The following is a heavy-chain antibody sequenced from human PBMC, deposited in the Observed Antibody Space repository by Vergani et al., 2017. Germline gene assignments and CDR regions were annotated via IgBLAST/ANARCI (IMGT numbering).Heavy chain of an antibody. D-gene: IGHD1-1*01. V-gene: IGHV1-69*01. Sequence: QVQLVQSGAEVKKPGSSVKVSCKASGGTFSSYAISWVRQAPGQGLEWMGGIIPIFGTANYSQKFQGRVTITADESTSTAYMELSSLRSEDTAVYYCARYPLLGTRGYNWFDPWGQGTLVTVSS. J-gene: IGHJ5*02. CDR3: ARYPLLGTRGYNWFDP. CDR1: GGTFSSYA. CDR2: IIPIFGTA.